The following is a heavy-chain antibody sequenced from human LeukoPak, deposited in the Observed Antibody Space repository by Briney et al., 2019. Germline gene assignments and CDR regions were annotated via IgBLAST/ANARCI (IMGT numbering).Heavy chain of an antibody. D-gene: IGHD3-10*01. V-gene: IGHV1-69*13. CDR2: IIPIFGTA. Sequence: GASVKVSCKASGGTFSSYAISWVRQAPGQGLEWMGGIIPIFGTANYAQKFQGRVTITADESTSTAYIELSSLRSEDTAVYYCARALAYYYGSGSRGGLHYWGQGTLVTVSS. CDR1: GGTFSSYA. J-gene: IGHJ4*02. CDR3: ARALAYYYGSGSRGGLHY.